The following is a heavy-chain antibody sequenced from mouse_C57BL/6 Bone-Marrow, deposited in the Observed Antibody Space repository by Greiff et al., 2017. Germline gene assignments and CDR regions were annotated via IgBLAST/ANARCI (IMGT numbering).Heavy chain of an antibody. CDR2: IHPNSGST. CDR1: GYTFTSYW. CDR3: ARSGALLCRYFDY. D-gene: IGHD2-10*01. V-gene: IGHV1-64*01. J-gene: IGHJ2*01. Sequence: VQLQQPGAELVKPGASVKLSCKASGYTFTSYWMHWVKQRPGQGLEWIGMIHPNSGSTNYNEKFKSKATLTVDKSSSTAYMQLSSLTSEDSAVYYCARSGALLCRYFDYWGQGTTLTVSS.